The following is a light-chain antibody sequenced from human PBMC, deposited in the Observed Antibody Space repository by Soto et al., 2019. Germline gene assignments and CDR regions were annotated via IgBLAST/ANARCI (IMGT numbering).Light chain of an antibody. CDR1: QSFDRS. Sequence: EIVMTQSPATLSVSPGERATLSCRASQSFDRSLAWYQQKPGQAPRLLIFGASTRASGVPARFSGSGSGTEFTLTISSLQSEDFAVYYCQQYNDWPSMYTFGQGTKLEMK. CDR3: QQYNDWPSMYT. J-gene: IGKJ2*01. CDR2: GAS. V-gene: IGKV3-15*01.